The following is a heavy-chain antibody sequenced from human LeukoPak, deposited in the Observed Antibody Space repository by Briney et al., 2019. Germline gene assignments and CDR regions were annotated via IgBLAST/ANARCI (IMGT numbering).Heavy chain of an antibody. D-gene: IGHD1-14*01. Sequence: GGSLRLSCAAPGFTFSDYYMSWIRQAPGKGLEWVSYISSSSSYTNYADSVKGRFTISRDNAKNSLYLQMNSLRAEDTAVYYCAYFNHDYWYFDLWGRGTLVTVSS. CDR1: GFTFSDYY. CDR2: ISSSSSYT. J-gene: IGHJ2*01. CDR3: AYFNHDYWYFDL. V-gene: IGHV3-11*03.